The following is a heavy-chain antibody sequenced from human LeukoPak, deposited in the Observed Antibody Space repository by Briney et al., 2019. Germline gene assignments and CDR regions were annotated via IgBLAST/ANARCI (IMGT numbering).Heavy chain of an antibody. Sequence: GGSLRLPCAASGFTFSSYEMNWVRQAPGKGLEWVSYISSSGSTIYYADSVKGRFTISRDNAKNSLYLQMNSLRAEDTAVYYCARDSNLGVTTDYWGQGTLVTVSS. V-gene: IGHV3-48*03. D-gene: IGHD4-17*01. CDR1: GFTFSSYE. J-gene: IGHJ4*02. CDR2: ISSSGSTI. CDR3: ARDSNLGVTTDY.